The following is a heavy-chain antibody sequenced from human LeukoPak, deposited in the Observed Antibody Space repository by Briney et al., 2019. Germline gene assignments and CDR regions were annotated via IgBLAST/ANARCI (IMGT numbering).Heavy chain of an antibody. Sequence: PGGSLRLSCAASGFTFRSYEMNWVRQAPGKGLEWVSYISSSGSTIYYADSVKGRFTISRDNAKNSLYLQMNSLRAEDTAVYYCARGLPYYYDSSGYFAYWGQGTLVTVSS. CDR3: ARGLPYYYDSSGYFAY. CDR2: ISSSGSTI. CDR1: GFTFRSYE. J-gene: IGHJ4*02. V-gene: IGHV3-48*03. D-gene: IGHD3-22*01.